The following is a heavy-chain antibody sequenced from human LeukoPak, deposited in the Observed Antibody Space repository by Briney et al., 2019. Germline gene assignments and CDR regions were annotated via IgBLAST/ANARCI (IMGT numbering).Heavy chain of an antibody. CDR2: IGTAGEI. J-gene: IGHJ6*03. Sequence: GGSLRLSCAASGFTFSSYDIHWVRQATGKGLEWVSGIGTAGEIYYPGSVKGRFTISRDNAKNSLYLQMNGLRAEDTAVYYCARVVSGYSYGLWDYYYYMDVWGKGTTVTVSS. CDR1: GFTFSSYD. D-gene: IGHD5-18*01. CDR3: ARVVSGYSYGLWDYYYYMDV. V-gene: IGHV3-13*01.